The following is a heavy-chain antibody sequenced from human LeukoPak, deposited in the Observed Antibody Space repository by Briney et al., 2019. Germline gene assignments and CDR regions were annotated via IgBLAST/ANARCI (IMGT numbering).Heavy chain of an antibody. D-gene: IGHD2-2*01. CDR3: ARVWCSSTSCYDGGFDSDY. V-gene: IGHV4-30-4*01. CDR1: GGSISSGDYY. Sequence: SQTLSLTCTVSGGSISSGDYYWSWIRQPPGKGLEWIGYIYYSGSTYYNPSLKSRVTISVDTSKNQFSLKLSSVTAAGTAVYYCARVWCSSTSCYDGGFDSDYWGQGTLVTVSS. CDR2: IYYSGST. J-gene: IGHJ4*02.